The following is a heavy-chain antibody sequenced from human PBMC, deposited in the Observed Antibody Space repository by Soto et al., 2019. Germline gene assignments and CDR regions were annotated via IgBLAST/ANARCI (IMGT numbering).Heavy chain of an antibody. D-gene: IGHD3-22*01. Sequence: PSETLSLTCTVSGGSISNYYWSWTRQSPGKGLEWIGYIHYSGSTKYNPSLESRVTISVDTPRNQFSLKLSSVTAADTAVYYCARGYYDSRGYSNPFDCWGQGALVTVSS. CDR2: IHYSGST. V-gene: IGHV4-59*01. CDR3: ARGYYDSRGYSNPFDC. CDR1: GGSISNYY. J-gene: IGHJ4*02.